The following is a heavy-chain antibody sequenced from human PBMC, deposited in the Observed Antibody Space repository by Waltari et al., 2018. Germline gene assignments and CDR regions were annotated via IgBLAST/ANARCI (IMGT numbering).Heavy chain of an antibody. CDR3: ASSSSWFDY. D-gene: IGHD6-13*01. Sequence: QVQLQESGPGLVKPSETLSLTCTVSGGSISSHSWSWIRQPPGKGLEWIGYIYYSGSTNYNPSLKSRVTISVDTSKNQFSLKLSSVTAADTAVYYCASSSSWFDYWGQGTLVTVSS. V-gene: IGHV4-59*11. J-gene: IGHJ4*02. CDR1: GGSISSHS. CDR2: IYYSGST.